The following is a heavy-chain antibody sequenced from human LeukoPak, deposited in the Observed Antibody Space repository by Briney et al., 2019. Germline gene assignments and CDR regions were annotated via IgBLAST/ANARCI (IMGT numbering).Heavy chain of an antibody. CDR3: ARDVVDQRYYYGMDV. CDR2: IIPILGIA. D-gene: IGHD2-2*01. Sequence: WASVKVSCKASGGTFSSYAISWVRQAPGQGLEWMGRIIPILGIANYAQKFQGRVTITADKSTSTAYMELSSLRSEDTAVYYCARDVVDQRYYYGMDVWGQGTTVTVSS. CDR1: GGTFSSYA. J-gene: IGHJ6*02. V-gene: IGHV1-69*04.